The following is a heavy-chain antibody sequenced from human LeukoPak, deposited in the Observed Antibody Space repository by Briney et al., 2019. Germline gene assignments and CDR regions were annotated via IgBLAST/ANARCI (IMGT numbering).Heavy chain of an antibody. CDR1: VFTFSVSA. Sequence: GGTLRLSRALSVFTFSVSAMHCVHQASRQGLGRVCRIRIKANSYATAYGASVKGRFTISRDDSKNTAYLQMNSLKTEDTAVYYCTSLDIVGATDYYYYMDVWGKGTTVTVSS. D-gene: IGHD1-26*01. J-gene: IGHJ6*03. V-gene: IGHV3-73*01. CDR3: TSLDIVGATDYYYYMDV. CDR2: IRIKANSYAT.